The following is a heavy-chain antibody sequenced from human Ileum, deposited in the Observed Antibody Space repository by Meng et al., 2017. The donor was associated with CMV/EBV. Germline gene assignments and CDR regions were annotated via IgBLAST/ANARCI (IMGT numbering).Heavy chain of an antibody. CDR3: TKGPRCTNGCYSAFDY. CDR1: GLFASTYC. V-gene: IGHV3-30*02. J-gene: IGHJ4*02. D-gene: IGHD2-8*01. Sequence: GSLCPSCVVSGLFASTYCLHCDRQAPGKGLEWVASIRDNGGNIYYADSVKGRFIISRDKSKNTLYLQMNDLRPDDTAVYYCTKGPRCTNGCYSAFDYWGQGTMVTVSS. CDR2: IRDNGGNI.